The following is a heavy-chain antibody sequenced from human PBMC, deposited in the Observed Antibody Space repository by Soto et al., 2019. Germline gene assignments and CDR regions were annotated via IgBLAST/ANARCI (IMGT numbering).Heavy chain of an antibody. Sequence: GGSLRLSCAACGFTFSNFVMSWVRHIPGKGLHWVSGITGSGGRAYYADYVKGRFTISRYNSRNTLHLQLCRLGAEDTAMYHCAVHLGQNYYTMDVWGQGTTVTVSS. CDR2: ITGSGGRA. V-gene: IGHV3-23*01. J-gene: IGHJ6*02. CDR3: AVHLGQNYYTMDV. CDR1: GFTFSNFV.